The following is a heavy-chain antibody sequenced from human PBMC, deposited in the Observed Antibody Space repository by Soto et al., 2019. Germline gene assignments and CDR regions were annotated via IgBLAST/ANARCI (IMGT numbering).Heavy chain of an antibody. J-gene: IGHJ4*02. Sequence: QVQLGQSGAEVKKPGASVKVSCKASGYTFTGYDMHWVRQAPGQGLEWMGWINPNSGGTNYGQKFQGRVTMTRDTSISTAYMELSRLRSDDTAVYYCARMESGWPPGGFDYWGQGTLVTVSS. D-gene: IGHD6-19*01. CDR1: GYTFTGYD. V-gene: IGHV1-2*02. CDR3: ARMESGWPPGGFDY. CDR2: INPNSGGT.